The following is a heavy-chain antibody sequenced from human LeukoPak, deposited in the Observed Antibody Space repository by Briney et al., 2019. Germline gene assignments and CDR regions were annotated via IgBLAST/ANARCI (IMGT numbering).Heavy chain of an antibody. J-gene: IGHJ4*02. CDR1: GFTFSRSW. CDR3: AAWTDRGYSY. CDR2: INPDGDGM. Sequence: GGSLRLSCTASGFTFSRSWMNWIRQAPGKGLEWVANINPDGDGMRFVDSVKGRFTMSRDNAQSPLHLQMNSLRVEDTAFYYCAAWTDRGYSYWGQGVLVAVSS. V-gene: IGHV3-7*01. D-gene: IGHD5-12*01.